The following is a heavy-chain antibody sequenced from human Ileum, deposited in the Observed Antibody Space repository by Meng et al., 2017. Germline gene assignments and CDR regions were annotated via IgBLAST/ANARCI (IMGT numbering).Heavy chain of an antibody. Sequence: QVPLQESGPGLVRPAETLSLICTVSGGSVSSDGFQWGWVRQPPGKGLEWIGYASTNYNPSLKSRVTISLDTSRNQFSLSLSSVTAADTAVYYCARDHMGSLDYWGQGILVTVSS. CDR2: AST. D-gene: IGHD1-26*01. CDR3: ARDHMGSLDY. CDR1: GGSVSSDGFQ. V-gene: IGHV4-61*08. J-gene: IGHJ4*02.